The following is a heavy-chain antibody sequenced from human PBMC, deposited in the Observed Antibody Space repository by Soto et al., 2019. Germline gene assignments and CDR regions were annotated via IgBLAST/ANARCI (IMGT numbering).Heavy chain of an antibody. J-gene: IGHJ3*01. D-gene: IGHD2-21*02. V-gene: IGHV5-51*01. Sequence: PGESLKISCKGSGYTFTRNWIGWVRQMPGKGLEWMGIIFPIDSDTRYSPSSQGQVTISADNSISTAYLQWSSLKASDTAIYYCATPGGRDFNAFDVWGQVTMVTVSS. CDR1: GYTFTRNW. CDR2: IFPIDSDT. CDR3: ATPGGRDFNAFDV.